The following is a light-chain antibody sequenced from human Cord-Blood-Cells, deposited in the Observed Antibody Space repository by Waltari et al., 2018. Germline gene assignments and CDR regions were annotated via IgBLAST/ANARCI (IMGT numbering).Light chain of an antibody. CDR3: SSYTSSSTLV. CDR1: SSDVGGYNY. Sequence: QSALTQPASVSRSPGQSITISCTGTSSDVGGYNYVSWYQQHPGKAPKLMIYDVSNRPSGVSKRFSGSKAGNTASLTISGLQAEEEADYYCSSYTSSSTLVFGGGTKLTVL. V-gene: IGLV2-14*01. CDR2: DVS. J-gene: IGLJ2*01.